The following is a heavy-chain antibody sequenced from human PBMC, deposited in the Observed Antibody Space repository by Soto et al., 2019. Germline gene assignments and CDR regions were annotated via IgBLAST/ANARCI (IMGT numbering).Heavy chain of an antibody. D-gene: IGHD2-15*01. CDR2: IYYSGST. J-gene: IGHJ5*02. CDR1: GGSISSGGYY. V-gene: IGHV4-31*03. CDR3: ARCSGGSKRDWFDP. Sequence: SETLSLTCTVPGGSISSGGYYWSWIRQHPGKGLEWIGYIYYSGSTYYNPSLKSRVTISVDTSKNQFSLKLSSVTAADTAVYYCARCSGGSKRDWFDPWGQGTLVTVSS.